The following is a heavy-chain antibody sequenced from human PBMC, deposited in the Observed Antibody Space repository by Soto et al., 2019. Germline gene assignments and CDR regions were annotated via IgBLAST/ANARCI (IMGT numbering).Heavy chain of an antibody. J-gene: IGHJ3*02. V-gene: IGHV3-48*03. CDR1: GFTFSSYE. Sequence: EVQLVESGGGLVQPGGSLRLSCAASGFTFSSYEMNWVRQAPGKGLEWVSYISSSGSTIYYADSVKGRFTISRDNAKNSLYLQMNSLRAEDTAVYYCARNLAPPDYYDSSGDAFDIWGQGTMVTVSS. CDR3: ARNLAPPDYYDSSGDAFDI. CDR2: ISSSGSTI. D-gene: IGHD3-22*01.